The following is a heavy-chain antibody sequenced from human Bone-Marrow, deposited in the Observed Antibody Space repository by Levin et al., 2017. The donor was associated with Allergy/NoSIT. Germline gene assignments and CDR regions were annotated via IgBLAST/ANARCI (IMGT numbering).Heavy chain of an antibody. J-gene: IGHJ4*02. CDR1: GFTFSSYA. Sequence: PGGSLRLSCAASGFTFSSYAMSWVRQAPGKGLEWVSAISGSGGSTYYADSVKGRFTISRDNSKNTLYLQMNSLRAEDTAVYYCAKVKDRIYGTPRITGFDYWGQGTLVTVSS. D-gene: IGHD3-10*01. CDR2: ISGSGGST. V-gene: IGHV3-23*01. CDR3: AKVKDRIYGTPRITGFDY.